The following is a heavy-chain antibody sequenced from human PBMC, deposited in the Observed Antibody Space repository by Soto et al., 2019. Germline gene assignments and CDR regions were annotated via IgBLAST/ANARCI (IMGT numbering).Heavy chain of an antibody. CDR2: IYHTGSS. D-gene: IGHD3-3*01. CDR3: ASTIFEGYFDY. CDR1: NDSISNPIYY. V-gene: IGHV4-39*07. J-gene: IGHJ4*02. Sequence: SETLSLTCTVSNDSISNPIYYWGWIRQPPGKGLEWIGSIYHTGSSYYNPSLQGRVTISIDTSKNQFSLKLSSVTAADTAVYYCASTIFEGYFDYWGQGTLVTAPQ.